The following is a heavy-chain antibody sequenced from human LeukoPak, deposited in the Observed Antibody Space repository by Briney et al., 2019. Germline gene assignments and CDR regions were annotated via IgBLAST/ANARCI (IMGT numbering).Heavy chain of an antibody. D-gene: IGHD1-26*01. Sequence: ASVKVSCKVSGYTLTELSMHWVRQAPGKGLEWMGGFDPEDGETIYAQKFQGRVTMTEDTSTDTAYMELSSLRSEDTAVYYCATDSGSYPDAAFDIWGQGTMVTVSS. CDR2: FDPEDGET. CDR1: GYTLTELS. CDR3: ATDSGSYPDAAFDI. J-gene: IGHJ3*02. V-gene: IGHV1-24*01.